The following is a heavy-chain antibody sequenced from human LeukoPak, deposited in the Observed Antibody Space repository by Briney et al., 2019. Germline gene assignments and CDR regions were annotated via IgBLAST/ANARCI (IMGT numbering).Heavy chain of an antibody. CDR2: ISYDGSNK. D-gene: IGHD3-22*01. V-gene: IGHV3-30*04. CDR1: GFTFSSYA. J-gene: IGHJ4*02. Sequence: GGSLRLSCAASGFTFSSYAMHWVRQAPGKGLEWVAVISYDGSNKYYADSVKGRFTISRDNSKNTLYLQMNSLRAEDTAVYYCAKSYYDSSGYRGDLEYWGQGTLVTVSS. CDR3: AKSYYDSSGYRGDLEY.